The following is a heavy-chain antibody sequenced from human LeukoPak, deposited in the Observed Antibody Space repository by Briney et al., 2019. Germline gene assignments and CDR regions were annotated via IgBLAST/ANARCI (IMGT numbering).Heavy chain of an antibody. V-gene: IGHV3-23*01. CDR3: TKDHDGMHA. J-gene: IGHJ6*02. Sequence: GGSLLLSCAASGFTFSSNAMSWVRPAPGKGLEWVSVISVSGSRAYYADFVKGRFTVSRDNSKNTVLLQMNSLRVEDTAVYYCTKDHDGMHAWGQGTTVTVSS. CDR2: ISVSGSRA. CDR1: GFTFSSNA.